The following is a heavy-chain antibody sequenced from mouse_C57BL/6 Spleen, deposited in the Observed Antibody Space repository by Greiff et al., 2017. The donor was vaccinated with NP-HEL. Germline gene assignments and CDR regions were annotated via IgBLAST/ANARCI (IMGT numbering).Heavy chain of an antibody. CDR2: LYPGDGDT. V-gene: IGHV1-80*01. CDR1: GYAFSSYW. Sequence: QVQLKESGAELVKPGASVKISCKASGYAFSSYWMNWVKQRPGKGLEWIGQLYPGDGDTNYNGKFKGKATLTADKASSPAYMQLSSLTSEDSAVYVCARPGRGYWYFDVWGTGTTVTVSS. J-gene: IGHJ1*03. CDR3: ARPGRGYWYFDV.